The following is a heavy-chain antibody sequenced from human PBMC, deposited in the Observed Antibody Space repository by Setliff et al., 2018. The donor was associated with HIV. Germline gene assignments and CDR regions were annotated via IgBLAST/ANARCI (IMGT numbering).Heavy chain of an antibody. D-gene: IGHD6-13*01. J-gene: IGHJ3*02. CDR1: GGSFSGYY. CDR2: IYYSGTT. Sequence: SETLSLTCAVYGGSFSGYYWSWIRQPPGKGLEWIGYIYYSGTTNYNPSLKSRVTISVDTSKNQFSLKLSSVTAADTAVYYCARHWYSSSWYHVFDIWGQGTMVTVSS. CDR3: ARHWYSSSWYHVFDI. V-gene: IGHV4-59*08.